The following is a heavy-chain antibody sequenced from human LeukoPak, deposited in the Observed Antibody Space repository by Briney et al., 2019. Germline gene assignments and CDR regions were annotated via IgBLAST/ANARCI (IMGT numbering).Heavy chain of an antibody. D-gene: IGHD2-15*01. CDR1: GFTVSSNY. J-gene: IGHJ3*02. V-gene: IGHV3-53*01. CDR2: IYSGGST. CDR3: AKAPPPYCSGGSCFDAFDI. Sequence: GGSLRLSCAASGFTVSSNYMSWVRQAPGKGLEWVSVIYSGGSTYYADSVKGRFTISRDNSKNTLYLQMNNLRAEDTAVYYCAKAPPPYCSGGSCFDAFDIWGQGTMVTASS.